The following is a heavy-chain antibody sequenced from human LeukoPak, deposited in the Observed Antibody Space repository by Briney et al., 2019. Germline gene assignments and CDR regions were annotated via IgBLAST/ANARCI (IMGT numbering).Heavy chain of an antibody. CDR2: ISSSSSYI. V-gene: IGHV3-21*01. D-gene: IGHD3-16*01. CDR3: ARGGGVATYYFDY. CDR1: GFTFSSYS. Sequence: GGSLRLSCAASGFTFSSYSMNWVRQAPGKGLEWVSSISSSSSYIYYADSVKGRFTISRDNSKNTLYLQMNSLRAEATAVYYCARGGGVATYYFDYWGQGTLVTVSS. J-gene: IGHJ4*02.